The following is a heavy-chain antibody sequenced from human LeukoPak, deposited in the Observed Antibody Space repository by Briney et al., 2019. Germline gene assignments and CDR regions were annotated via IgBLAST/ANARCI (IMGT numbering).Heavy chain of an antibody. CDR3: ARGSFRRLYYYYMDV. J-gene: IGHJ6*03. Sequence: GASVKVSCKASGGTFSSYAISWVRQAPGQGLEWMGGIIPIFGTANYAQKFQGRVTITTDESTSTAYMELSSLRSEDTAVYYCARGSFRRLYYYYMDVWGKGTTVTVTS. CDR1: GGTFSSYA. CDR2: IIPIFGTA. D-gene: IGHD5-12*01. V-gene: IGHV1-69*05.